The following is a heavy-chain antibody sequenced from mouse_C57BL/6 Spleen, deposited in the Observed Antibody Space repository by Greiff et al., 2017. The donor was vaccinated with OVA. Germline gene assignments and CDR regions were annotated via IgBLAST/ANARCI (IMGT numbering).Heavy chain of an antibody. CDR1: GYSITSGYY. V-gene: IGHV3-6*01. J-gene: IGHJ2*01. Sequence: EVQLQQSGPGLVKPSPSLSLTCSVTGYSITSGYYWNWIRQFPGNKLEWMGYISYDGSNNYNPSLKNRISITRDTSKNQFFLKLNSVTTEDTATYYCARLGGYYFDYWGQGTTLTVSS. CDR2: ISYDGSN. CDR3: ARLGGYYFDY.